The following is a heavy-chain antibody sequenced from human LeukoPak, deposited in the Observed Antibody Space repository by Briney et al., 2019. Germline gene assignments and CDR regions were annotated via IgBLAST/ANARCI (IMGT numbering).Heavy chain of an antibody. D-gene: IGHD2-15*01. Sequence: GASVKVSCKASGGTFSSYAISWVRQAPGQGLEWMGGIIPIFGTANYAQKFQGRVTITADESTGTAYMELSSLRSEDTAVYYCARGRYCSGGSCYDFGYWGQGTLVTVSS. CDR2: IIPIFGTA. CDR3: ARGRYCSGGSCYDFGY. V-gene: IGHV1-69*13. CDR1: GGTFSSYA. J-gene: IGHJ4*02.